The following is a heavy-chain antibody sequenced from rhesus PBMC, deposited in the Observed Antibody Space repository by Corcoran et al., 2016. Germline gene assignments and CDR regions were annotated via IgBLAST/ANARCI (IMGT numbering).Heavy chain of an antibody. J-gene: IGHJ4*01. CDR2: IYVSGSST. Sequence: QLQLQESGPGLVKPSETLSVTCAVSGGSISSSYWSWIRQAPGKGLEWIGYIYVSGSSTNYNPSLKRRVTLSVDTSQNQLSLKLSSVTTADTAVYYCARPYSGSWTLFDYWGQGVLVTVSS. V-gene: IGHV4-169*01. CDR1: GGSISSSY. D-gene: IGHD6-25*01. CDR3: ARPYSGSWTLFDY.